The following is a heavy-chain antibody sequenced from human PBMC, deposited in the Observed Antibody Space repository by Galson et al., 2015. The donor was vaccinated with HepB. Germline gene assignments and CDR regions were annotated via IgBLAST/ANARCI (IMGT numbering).Heavy chain of an antibody. Sequence: SLRLSCAASGFTFSSYGMHWVRQAPGKGLEWVAVISYDGSNKYYADSVKGRFTISRDNSKNTLYLQMNSLRAEDTAVYYCAKDGPRLSDYRPLYYYGMDVWGQGTTVTVSS. J-gene: IGHJ6*02. CDR2: ISYDGSNK. D-gene: IGHD4-11*01. V-gene: IGHV3-30*18. CDR3: AKDGPRLSDYRPLYYYGMDV. CDR1: GFTFSSYG.